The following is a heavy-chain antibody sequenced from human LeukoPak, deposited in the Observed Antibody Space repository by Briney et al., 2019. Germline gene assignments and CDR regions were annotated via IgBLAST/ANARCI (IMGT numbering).Heavy chain of an antibody. CDR1: GGSFSSYT. Sequence: SVKVSCKASGGSFSSYTISWVRQAPGQGLEWMGGVIPIFGTANYAPKFQGRVTITTDESTTSAYMELNSLRSDDTAVYFCARGVFGVAGYFYMDVWGKGTTVTVSS. J-gene: IGHJ6*03. V-gene: IGHV1-69*05. CDR3: ARGVFGVAGYFYMDV. CDR2: VIPIFGTA. D-gene: IGHD3-3*01.